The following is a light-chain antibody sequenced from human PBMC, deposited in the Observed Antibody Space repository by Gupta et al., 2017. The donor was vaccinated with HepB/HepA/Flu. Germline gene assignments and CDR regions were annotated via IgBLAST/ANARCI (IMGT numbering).Light chain of an antibody. CDR2: DAS. CDR1: QDISNW. V-gene: IGKV1-33*01. Sequence: DIQMTQSPSSLSASVGDRVTITCQASQDISNWLNWYQQKPGKAPRLLIYDASTLETGVPSRFSGSGSGTDFTLTINSLQPEDIATYYWQHFDNVPITFGQGTRLEIK. CDR3: QHFDNVPIT. J-gene: IGKJ5*01.